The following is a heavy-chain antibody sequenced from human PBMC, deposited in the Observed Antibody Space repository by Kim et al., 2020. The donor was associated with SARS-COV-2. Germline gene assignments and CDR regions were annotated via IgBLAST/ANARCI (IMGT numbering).Heavy chain of an antibody. V-gene: IGHV3-30*01. D-gene: IGHD6-13*01. CDR2: NK. CDR3: ASITAAETDY. J-gene: IGHJ4*02. Sequence: NKYYADSVKGRFTISRDNSKNTLYLQMNSLRAEDTAVYYCASITAAETDYWGQGTLVTVSS.